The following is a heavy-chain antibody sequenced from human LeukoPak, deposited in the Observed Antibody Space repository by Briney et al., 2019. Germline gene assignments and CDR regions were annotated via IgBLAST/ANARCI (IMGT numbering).Heavy chain of an antibody. CDR3: ARVRYYDFWSGYYYDAFDI. D-gene: IGHD3-3*01. V-gene: IGHV4-39*07. CDR1: GGSISSSSYY. J-gene: IGHJ3*02. CDR2: IYYSGST. Sequence: SETLSLTCTVSGGSISSSSYYWGWIRQPPGKGLEWIGRIYYSGSTYYNPSLKSRVTISVDTSKNQFSLKLSSVTAADTAVYYCARVRYYDFWSGYYYDAFDIWGQGTMVTVSS.